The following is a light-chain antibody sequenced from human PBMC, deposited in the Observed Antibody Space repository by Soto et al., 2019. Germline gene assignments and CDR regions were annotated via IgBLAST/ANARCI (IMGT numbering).Light chain of an antibody. Sequence: QSVLTQPPSASATPGQRVTISCSGSSSNIGSNTVNWYQQLPGTAPKLLIYKSNQRPSGVPDRCSGSKSGTSASLAISGLQAEDEADYYCAAGDDSLNGRAFGGGTKRTVL. V-gene: IGLV1-44*01. J-gene: IGLJ3*02. CDR3: AAGDDSLNGRA. CDR1: SSNIGSNT. CDR2: KSN.